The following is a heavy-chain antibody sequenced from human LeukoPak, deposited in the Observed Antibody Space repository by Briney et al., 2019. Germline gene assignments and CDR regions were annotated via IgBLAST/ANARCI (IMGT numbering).Heavy chain of an antibody. CDR2: LYSGGSA. Sequence: PPGGSLRLSCAASGFTFSSYAMHWVRQAPGKGLEWVAVLYSGGSAYYADSVKGRFTISRDNSKNALYLQMNSLRVEDTAVYYCARDILINWAFDHWGQGILVTVSS. CDR1: GFTFSSYA. CDR3: ARDILINWAFDH. D-gene: IGHD1-1*01. J-gene: IGHJ4*02. V-gene: IGHV3-53*01.